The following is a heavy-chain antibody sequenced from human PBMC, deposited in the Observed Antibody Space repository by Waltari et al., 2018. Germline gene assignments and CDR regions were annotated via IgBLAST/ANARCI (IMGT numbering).Heavy chain of an antibody. CDR1: GGSISSHY. V-gene: IGHV4-59*11. CDR3: ARAKWELLRGGYYFDY. J-gene: IGHJ4*02. Sequence: VQLQESGPGLVKPSETLSLTCTVSGGSISSHYWSWIRQPPGKGLEWIGYIYYSGSTNYNPSLKSRVTISVDTSKNQFSLKLSSVTAADTAVYYCARAKWELLRGGYYFDYWGQGTLVTVSS. CDR2: IYYSGST. D-gene: IGHD1-26*01.